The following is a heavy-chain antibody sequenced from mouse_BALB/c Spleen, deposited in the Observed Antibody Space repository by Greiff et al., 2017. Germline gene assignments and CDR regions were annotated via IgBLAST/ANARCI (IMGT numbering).Heavy chain of an antibody. D-gene: IGHD2-4*01. J-gene: IGHJ4*01. CDR2: IYPGDGDT. V-gene: IGHV1-80*01. CDR3: ARKGDYDGYAMDY. CDR1: GYAFSSYW. Sequence: QVQLKESGAELVRPGSSVKISCKASGYAFSSYWMNWVKQRPGQGLEWIGQIYPGDGDTNYNGKFNGKATLTADKSSSTAYMQLSSLTSEDSAVYFCARKGDYDGYAMDYWGQGTSVTVSS.